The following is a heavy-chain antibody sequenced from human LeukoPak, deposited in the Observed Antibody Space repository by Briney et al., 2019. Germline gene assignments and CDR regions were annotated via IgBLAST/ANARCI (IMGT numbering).Heavy chain of an antibody. CDR3: ARNDYYGSGGGDYFDY. V-gene: IGHV4-59*08. D-gene: IGHD3-10*01. CDR2: IYYSGST. Sequence: SETLSLTCTVSGGSISSYYWSWIRQPPGKGLEWIGYIYYSGSTNYNPSLKSRVTISVDTSKNQFSLKLSSVTAADTAVYYCARNDYYGSGGGDYFDYWGQGTLVTVSS. CDR1: GGSISSYY. J-gene: IGHJ4*02.